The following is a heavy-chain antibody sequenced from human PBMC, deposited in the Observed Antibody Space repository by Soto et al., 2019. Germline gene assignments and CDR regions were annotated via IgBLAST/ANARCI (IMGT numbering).Heavy chain of an antibody. J-gene: IGHJ4*02. CDR1: GFTLDDYA. D-gene: IGHD1-26*01. Sequence: EVQLVESGGGLVQPGRSLRLSCAASGFTLDDYAMHWVRQAPGKGLEWVSGISWNSGSIGYADSVKGRFAISRDNAKNSLHLQMNSLRVEDTALYYCAKSALVGSYSHFDYWGQGTLVTVS. CDR2: ISWNSGSI. V-gene: IGHV3-9*01. CDR3: AKSALVGSYSHFDY.